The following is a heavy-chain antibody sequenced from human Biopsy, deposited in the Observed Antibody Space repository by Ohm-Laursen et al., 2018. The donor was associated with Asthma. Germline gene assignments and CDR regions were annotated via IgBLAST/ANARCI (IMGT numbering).Heavy chain of an antibody. V-gene: IGHV3-30*18. CDR2: ISYDGNHK. CDR3: AKRRGYSGHDSDY. CDR1: GFMFRSFG. Sequence: SLRLSCAAFGFMFRSFGMHWVRQAPGKGLEWVAVISYDGNHKFYEDSVKGRFTISRDNSKNTLYLQMNSLRTEDTAVYYCAKRRGYSGHDSDYWGQGTLVIVSS. J-gene: IGHJ4*02. D-gene: IGHD5-12*01.